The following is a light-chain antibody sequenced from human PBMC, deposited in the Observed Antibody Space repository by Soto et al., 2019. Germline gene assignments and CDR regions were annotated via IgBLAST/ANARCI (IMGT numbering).Light chain of an antibody. Sequence: QSVLTQPPSASGTPGQRVTMSCSGSSSNIGSYYVYWYQQLPGTAPKLLISRDNQRPSGVPDRFYGSKSGTSASLAISGLRSEDEADYYCAAWDDSLSGSLEFGGGTKVTVL. V-gene: IGLV1-47*01. J-gene: IGLJ3*02. CDR1: SSNIGSYY. CDR3: AAWDDSLSGSLE. CDR2: RDN.